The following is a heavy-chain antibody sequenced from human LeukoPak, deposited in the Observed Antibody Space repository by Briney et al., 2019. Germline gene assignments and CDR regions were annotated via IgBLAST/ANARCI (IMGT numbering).Heavy chain of an antibody. Sequence: ASVKASCKASGYTFTGYYMHWVRQAPGQGLEWMGWINPNSGGTNYAQKFQGRVTMTRDTSISTAYMELSRLRSDDTAVYYCARETKNYDILVQPDYWGQGTLVTVSS. D-gene: IGHD3-9*01. CDR1: GYTFTGYY. CDR3: ARETKNYDILVQPDY. J-gene: IGHJ4*02. V-gene: IGHV1-2*02. CDR2: INPNSGGT.